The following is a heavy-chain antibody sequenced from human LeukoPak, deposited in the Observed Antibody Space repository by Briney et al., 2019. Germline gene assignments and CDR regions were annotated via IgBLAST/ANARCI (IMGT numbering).Heavy chain of an antibody. CDR2: IYYSGST. J-gene: IGHJ4*02. Sequence: PSETPSLTCTVSGGSISSYYWSWIRQPPGKGLEWIGYIYYSGSTNYNPSLKSRVTISVDTSKNQFSLKLSSVTAADTAVYYCARRGYCSSTSCSEDLYYFDYWGQGTLVTVSS. CDR3: ARRGYCSSTSCSEDLYYFDY. V-gene: IGHV4-59*08. CDR1: GGSISSYY. D-gene: IGHD2-2*01.